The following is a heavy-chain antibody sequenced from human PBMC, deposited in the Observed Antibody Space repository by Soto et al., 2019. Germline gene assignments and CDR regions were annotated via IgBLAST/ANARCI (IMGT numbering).Heavy chain of an antibody. V-gene: IGHV3-23*01. CDR1: VFTFSSYA. J-gene: IGHJ6*02. Sequence: GGSLRLSCAASVFTFSSYAMGWVRQAPGQGLERVSVISGNGSITYSADAVNSRFTISRDNSKNKLYPQMNSPRAEDTAVYYYAKGITDTGGYYYYSMDVWGQGTTVTVSS. D-gene: IGHD3-16*01. CDR3: AKGITDTGGYYYYSMDV. CDR2: ISGNGSIT.